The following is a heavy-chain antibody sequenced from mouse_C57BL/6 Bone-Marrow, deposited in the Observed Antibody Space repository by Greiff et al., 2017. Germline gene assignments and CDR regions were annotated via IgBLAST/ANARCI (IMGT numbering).Heavy chain of an antibody. V-gene: IGHV1-7*01. Sequence: QVQLQQSGAELAKPGASVTLSCKASGYTFTSYWMHWVKPRPGQGLEWIGYINPSRGYTKYTQKFKDKATWTADKSSSTAYMQLSSLTYEDSAVYYGARLRVTTGNWFAYWGQGTLVTVSA. J-gene: IGHJ3*01. CDR2: INPSRGYT. CDR3: ARLRVTTGNWFAY. D-gene: IGHD2-2*01. CDR1: GYTFTSYW.